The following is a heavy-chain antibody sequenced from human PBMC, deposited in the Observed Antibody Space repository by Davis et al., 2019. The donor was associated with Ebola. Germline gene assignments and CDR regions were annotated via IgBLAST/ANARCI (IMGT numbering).Heavy chain of an antibody. CDR2: IIPIFGTA. CDR1: GGTFSSYA. CDR3: AREVEPRAYMDV. J-gene: IGHJ6*03. V-gene: IGHV1-69*13. D-gene: IGHD1-14*01. Sequence: SVKVSCKASGGTFSSYAISWVRQAPGQGLEWMGGIIPIFGTANYAQKFQGRVTITADESTSTAYMELSSLRSEDTAVYYCAREVEPRAYMDVWGKGTTVTVSS.